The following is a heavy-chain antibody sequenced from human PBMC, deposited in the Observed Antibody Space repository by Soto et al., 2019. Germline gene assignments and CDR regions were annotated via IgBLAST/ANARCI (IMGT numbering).Heavy chain of an antibody. J-gene: IGHJ4*01. CDR2: TYYRSKWYY. Sequence: PSQTLSLTCAITGDSVSSNSAGWSWVRQSPSRGLEWLGRTYYRSKWYYEYAVSVRGRVTINPDTSKNQYSLQLNSVTPEDTAVYFCARGEQYSGRIFDYWGQGTLVTVSS. CDR1: GDSVSSNSAG. V-gene: IGHV6-1*01. CDR3: ARGEQYSGRIFDY. D-gene: IGHD1-26*01.